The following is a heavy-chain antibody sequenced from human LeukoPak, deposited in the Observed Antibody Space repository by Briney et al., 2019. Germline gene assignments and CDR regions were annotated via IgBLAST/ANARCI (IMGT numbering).Heavy chain of an antibody. D-gene: IGHD2-2*01. V-gene: IGHV1-46*01. J-gene: IGHJ6*03. CDR2: INPSGGST. CDR1: GYTFTGYY. Sequence: ASVKVSCKASGYTFTGYYMHWVRQAPGQGLEWMGIINPSGGSTSYAQKFQGRVTMTRDMSTSTVYMELSSLRSEDTAVYYCARGIVVVPAAANYYYYYYYMDVWGKGTTVTVSS. CDR3: ARGIVVVPAAANYYYYYYYMDV.